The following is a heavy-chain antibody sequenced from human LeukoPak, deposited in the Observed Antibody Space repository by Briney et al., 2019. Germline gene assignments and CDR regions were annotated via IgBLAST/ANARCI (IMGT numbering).Heavy chain of an antibody. CDR1: GFTFSNSW. CDR2: IGSDGGDT. J-gene: IGHJ5*02. D-gene: IGHD3-16*01. CDR3: ARVITWFDP. Sequence: PGGSLRLSCAASGFTFSNSWMHWVRHAPGRGLVWVSRIGSDGGDTSYADSVKGRFTISRDNAKNTLYLQMNDLRVEDTAVYYCARVITWFDPWGQGTLVTVSS. V-gene: IGHV3-74*01.